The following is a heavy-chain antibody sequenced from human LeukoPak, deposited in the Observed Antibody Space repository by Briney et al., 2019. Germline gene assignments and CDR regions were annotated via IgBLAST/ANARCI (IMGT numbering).Heavy chain of an antibody. CDR1: GYTFTGYY. V-gene: IGHV1-2*02. CDR2: INPNSGGT. Sequence: ASVKVSCKASGYTFTGYYMHWVRQAPGQGLEWMGWINPNSGGTNNAQKFQGRVTMTRDTSISTAYMELSRLRSDDTAVYYCARDHGPYCSGGSCYAIAYWFDPWGQGTLVTVSS. CDR3: ARDHGPYCSGGSCYAIAYWFDP. D-gene: IGHD2-15*01. J-gene: IGHJ5*02.